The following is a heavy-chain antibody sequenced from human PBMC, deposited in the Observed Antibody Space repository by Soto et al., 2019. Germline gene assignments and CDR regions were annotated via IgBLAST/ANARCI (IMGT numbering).Heavy chain of an antibody. V-gene: IGHV1-69*13. D-gene: IGHD5-12*01. CDR3: ARDRMAKIYYYYGMDV. J-gene: IGHJ6*02. Sequence: ASVKVSCKASGGTFSSYAISWVRQAPGQGLEWMGGIIPIFGTANYAQKFQGRVTITADESTSTAYMELSSLRSEDTAVYYCARDRMAKIYYYYGMDVWGQGTTVTVSS. CDR2: IIPIFGTA. CDR1: GGTFSSYA.